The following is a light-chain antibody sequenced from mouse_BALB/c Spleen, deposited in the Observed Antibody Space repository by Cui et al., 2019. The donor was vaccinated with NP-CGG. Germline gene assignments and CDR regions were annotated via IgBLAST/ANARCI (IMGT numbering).Light chain of an antibody. Sequence: HAVVSQDCALTTSPGETVTLTCRSSTGAVTTNNYANWVQEKPDHLFTGLIGGTNNRVPGVPARFSGSLIGDKAALTITGAQTEDEAIYFCALWYSNHWVFGGGTKLTVL. J-gene: IGLJ1*01. V-gene: IGLV1*01. CDR1: TGAVTTNNY. CDR3: ALWYSNHWV. CDR2: GTN.